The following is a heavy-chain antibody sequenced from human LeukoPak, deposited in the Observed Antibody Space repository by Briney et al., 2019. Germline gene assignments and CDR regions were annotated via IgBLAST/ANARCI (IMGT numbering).Heavy chain of an antibody. Sequence: PGGSLRHSCAASGFTFSSYAMSWVRQAPGKGLEWVSAISGSGGSTYYADSVKGRFTISRDNSKNTLYLQMNSLRAEDTAVYYCAKGDLEWLYYFDYWGQGTLVTVSS. D-gene: IGHD3-3*01. J-gene: IGHJ4*02. CDR2: ISGSGGST. CDR3: AKGDLEWLYYFDY. CDR1: GFTFSSYA. V-gene: IGHV3-23*01.